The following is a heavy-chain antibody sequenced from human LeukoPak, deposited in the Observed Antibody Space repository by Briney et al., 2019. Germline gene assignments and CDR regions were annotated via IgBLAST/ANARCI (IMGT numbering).Heavy chain of an antibody. CDR1: GFTFSSYS. J-gene: IGHJ4*02. Sequence: GGSLRLSCAASGFTFSSYSMNWVRQAPGKGLEWVSSISSSSSYIYYADSVKGRFTISRDNAKNSLYLQMNSLRAEDTAVYYCARCRDGYNAHRDYWGQGTLVTVSS. V-gene: IGHV3-21*01. D-gene: IGHD5-24*01. CDR3: ARCRDGYNAHRDY. CDR2: ISSSSSYI.